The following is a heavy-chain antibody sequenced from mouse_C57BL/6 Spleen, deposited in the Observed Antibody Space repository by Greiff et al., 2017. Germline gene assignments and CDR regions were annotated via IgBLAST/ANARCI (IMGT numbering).Heavy chain of an antibody. J-gene: IGHJ3*01. CDR2: INPNNGGT. CDR3: ARRKYYGSSSAWFAY. CDR1: GYTFTDYY. V-gene: IGHV1-26*01. Sequence: EVQLQQSGPELVKPGASVKISCKASGYTFTDYYMNWVKQSHGKSLEWIGDINPNNGGTSYNQKFKGKATLTVDKSSSTAYMELRSLTSEDSAVYYCARRKYYGSSSAWFAYWGQGTLVTVSA. D-gene: IGHD1-1*01.